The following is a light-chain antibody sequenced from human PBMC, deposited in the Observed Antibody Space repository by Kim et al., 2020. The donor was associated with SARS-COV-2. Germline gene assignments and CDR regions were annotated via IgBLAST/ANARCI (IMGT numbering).Light chain of an antibody. V-gene: IGKV1-39*01. CDR3: QQSYITPFT. CDR1: QSISNH. J-gene: IGKJ3*01. Sequence: SSVGDRVTITCRTSQSISNHLNWYQQKPGRAPKLLIYAASTLQGGVPSRFSGSGSETDFTLTISSLHPDDFATYFCQQSYITPFTFGPGTKVDIK. CDR2: AAS.